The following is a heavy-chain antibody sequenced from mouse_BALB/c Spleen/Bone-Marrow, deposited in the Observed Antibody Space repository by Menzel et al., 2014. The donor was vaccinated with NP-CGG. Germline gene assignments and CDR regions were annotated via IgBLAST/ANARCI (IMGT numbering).Heavy chain of an antibody. D-gene: IGHD1-1*01. CDR1: GYTFSRYW. CDR3: ARWGYGSSYVGYFDV. Sequence: QVQLQQSGAELMKPGASVKISCKATGYTFSRYWIEWVKLRPGHGLEWIGEILPGSGSTNYNEKFKGKATFTADTSSNTAYMQLSSLTSEDSAVYYCARWGYGSSYVGYFDVWGAGTTVTVSS. CDR2: ILPGSGST. V-gene: IGHV1-9*01. J-gene: IGHJ1*01.